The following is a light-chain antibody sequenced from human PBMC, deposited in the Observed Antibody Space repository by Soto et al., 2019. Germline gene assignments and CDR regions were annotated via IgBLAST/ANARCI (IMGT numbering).Light chain of an antibody. CDR2: AAS. CDR1: QGFAGW. J-gene: IGKJ2*01. V-gene: IGKV1-12*01. Sequence: DNQMTQSPSSVSASVGDRVTITCRASQGFAGWLAWYQQRPGKAPKLLIYAASNLQSGVPSRFSGSGSGTEYTLTINGLQPEDFATYHCQQDDSFPYTFGQGTKVEVK. CDR3: QQDDSFPYT.